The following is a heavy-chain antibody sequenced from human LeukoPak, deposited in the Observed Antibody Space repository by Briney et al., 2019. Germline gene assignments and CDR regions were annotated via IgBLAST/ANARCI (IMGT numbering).Heavy chain of an antibody. Sequence: GGSLRLSCAASGFTFSSYSMNWVRQAPGKGLEWVANIKQDGSEKYYVDSVKGRFTISRDNAKNSLYLQMNSLRAEDTAVYYCARVKRYCSGGSCYSGRFDPWGQGTLVTVSS. CDR2: IKQDGSEK. V-gene: IGHV3-7*01. D-gene: IGHD2-15*01. J-gene: IGHJ5*02. CDR3: ARVKRYCSGGSCYSGRFDP. CDR1: GFTFSSYS.